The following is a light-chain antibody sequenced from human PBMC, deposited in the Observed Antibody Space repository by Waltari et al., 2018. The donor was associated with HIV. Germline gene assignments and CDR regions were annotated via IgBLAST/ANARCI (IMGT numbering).Light chain of an antibody. Sequence: QSALTQPPSASGSLGQSVTISCTGSRSDIGAYDIVSWFQQHPHSAPKLLLYEVTRRPATVSDRFSGSRSGNTAFLTVAGLQPDDEATYFCSSYGDSLKVLFGGGTNVTVL. J-gene: IGLJ2*01. CDR2: EVT. CDR1: RSDIGAYDI. V-gene: IGLV2-8*01. CDR3: SSYGDSLKVL.